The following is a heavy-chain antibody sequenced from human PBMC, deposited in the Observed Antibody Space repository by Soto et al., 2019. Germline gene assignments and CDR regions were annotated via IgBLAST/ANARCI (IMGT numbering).Heavy chain of an antibody. D-gene: IGHD2-15*01. V-gene: IGHV1-18*01. J-gene: IGHJ3*02. Sequence: ASVKVSCKASGYTFTSYGISWVRQAPGQGLEWMGRISANNGSTNYAQKLQGRVTMTRDTSTSTVYMELSSLRSEDTAVYYCAREGIEDIVVVVAATSAFDIWGQGTMVTVSS. CDR1: GYTFTSYG. CDR2: ISANNGST. CDR3: AREGIEDIVVVVAATSAFDI.